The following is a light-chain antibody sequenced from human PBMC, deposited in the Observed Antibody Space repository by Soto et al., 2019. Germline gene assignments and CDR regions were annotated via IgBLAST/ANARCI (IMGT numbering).Light chain of an antibody. CDR2: DAS. J-gene: IGKJ3*01. Sequence: IQMTQSPSSLSASVGDRVTITCRASQSISIYLHWYQQKPGKAPNLLIYDASSLQSGVPSRFSGSGSGTDFTLTISSLQPEDFATYYCQQSYNTPLGFGPGTKVDIK. V-gene: IGKV1-39*01. CDR1: QSISIY. CDR3: QQSYNTPLG.